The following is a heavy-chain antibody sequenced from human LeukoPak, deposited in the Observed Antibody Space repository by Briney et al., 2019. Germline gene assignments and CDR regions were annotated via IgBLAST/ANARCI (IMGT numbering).Heavy chain of an antibody. CDR3: ARVTRYRSGWFDY. CDR1: GFTFSSYE. J-gene: IGHJ4*02. D-gene: IGHD6-19*01. V-gene: IGHV3-48*03. CDR2: ISSSGSTI. Sequence: GGSLRLSCAASGFTFSSYEMNWVRQAPGKGLEWVSYISSSGSTIYYADSVRGRLTISRDNAKNSLYLQMNSLRAEDTAVYYCARVTRYRSGWFDYWGQGTLVTVSS.